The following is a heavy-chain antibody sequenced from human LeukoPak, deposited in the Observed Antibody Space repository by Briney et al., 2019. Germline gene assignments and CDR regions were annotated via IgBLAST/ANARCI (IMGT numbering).Heavy chain of an antibody. Sequence: SETLSLTCAVYGGSFSGYYWSWIRQPPGKGLEWIGEINHSGSTNYNPSLKSRVTISVDTSKNQFSLKLSSVTAADTAVYYCASHVDIVATMGLSWFDPWGQGTLVTVCS. V-gene: IGHV4-34*01. CDR1: GGSFSGYY. CDR2: INHSGST. J-gene: IGHJ5*02. D-gene: IGHD5-12*01. CDR3: ASHVDIVATMGLSWFDP.